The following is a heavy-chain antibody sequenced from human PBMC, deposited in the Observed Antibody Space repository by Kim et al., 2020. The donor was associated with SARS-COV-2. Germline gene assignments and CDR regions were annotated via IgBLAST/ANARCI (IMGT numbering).Heavy chain of an antibody. V-gene: IGHV4-4*02. CDR3: ARVGGVGGATPK. Sequence: NYSPSLKSRVTISVDKSKNQFSLKLSSVTAADTAVYYCARVGGVGGATPKWGQGTLVTVSS. D-gene: IGHD3-16*01. J-gene: IGHJ4*02.